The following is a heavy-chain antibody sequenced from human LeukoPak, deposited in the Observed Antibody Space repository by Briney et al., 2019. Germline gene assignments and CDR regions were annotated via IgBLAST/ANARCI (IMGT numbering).Heavy chain of an antibody. V-gene: IGHV3-48*03. CDR2: ISGSGNIM. D-gene: IGHD2-2*01. Sequence: PGGSLRLSCIASEFIFSSYEMNWVRQAPGKGLEWVSYISGSGNIMYYADSVKGRFTISRDNAKNSLYLQMNSLRAEDTAVYYCAREGYCSSTSCYIGPYFDYWGQGTLVTVSS. J-gene: IGHJ4*02. CDR3: AREGYCSSTSCYIGPYFDY. CDR1: EFIFSSYE.